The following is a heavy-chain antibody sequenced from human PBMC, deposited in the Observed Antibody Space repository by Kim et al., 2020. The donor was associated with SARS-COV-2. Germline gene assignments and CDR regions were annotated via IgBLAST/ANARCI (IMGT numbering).Heavy chain of an antibody. CDR1: GFTFSSYA. CDR3: VKDRTYYYYDSSGQLGPGVFIDY. V-gene: IGHV3-64D*09. CDR2: ISSNGGST. D-gene: IGHD3-22*01. Sequence: GGSLRLSCSASGFTFSSYAMHWVRQAPGKGLEYVSAISSNGGSTYYADSVKGRFTISRDNSKNTLYLQMSSLRAEDTAVYYCVKDRTYYYYDSSGQLGPGVFIDYWGPGTLVTVSS. J-gene: IGHJ4*02.